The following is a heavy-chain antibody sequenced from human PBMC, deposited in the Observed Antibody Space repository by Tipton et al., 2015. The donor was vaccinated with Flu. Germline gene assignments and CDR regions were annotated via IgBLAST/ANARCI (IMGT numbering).Heavy chain of an antibody. CDR3: ARDEKWFGTFDY. Sequence: LSLTCAASGFNFNGDWMGWVRQAPGKGLQWVANMNPDGIMRNHVDSLTGRFTISRDNTKNSLYLEMNSLRAEDTAVYYCARDEKWFGTFDYWGQGTLVTVSA. D-gene: IGHD3-10*01. CDR1: GFNFNGDW. CDR2: MNPDGIMR. V-gene: IGHV3-7*01. J-gene: IGHJ4*02.